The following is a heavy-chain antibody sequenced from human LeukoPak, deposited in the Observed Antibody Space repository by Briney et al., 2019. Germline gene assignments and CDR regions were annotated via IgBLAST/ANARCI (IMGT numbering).Heavy chain of an antibody. D-gene: IGHD2-21*02. Sequence: GGSLRLSCAASGFTFSSYGMHWVRQAPGKGLEWVAVISYDGSNKYYADSVKGRFTISRDNSKNTLYLQMNSLRAEDTAAYYCAKALSESRLPLYGMDVWGQGNPGHRLL. CDR3: AKALSESRLPLYGMDV. J-gene: IGHJ6*02. V-gene: IGHV3-30*18. CDR1: GFTFSSYG. CDR2: ISYDGSNK.